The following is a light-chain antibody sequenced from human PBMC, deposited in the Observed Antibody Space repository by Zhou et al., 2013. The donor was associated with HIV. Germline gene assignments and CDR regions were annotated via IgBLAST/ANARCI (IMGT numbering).Light chain of an antibody. J-gene: IGKJ2*01. CDR1: QTINKY. CDR2: AAS. Sequence: DIQMTQSPSSLSASVGDRVTITCRASQTINKYLNWYQHKPGKAPKLLIYAASTLQSGAPSRFSGSGSGTDFTLTISSLQPDDFATYYCQRSYGIPYTFGQGTKLEIK. V-gene: IGKV1-39*01. CDR3: QRSYGIPYT.